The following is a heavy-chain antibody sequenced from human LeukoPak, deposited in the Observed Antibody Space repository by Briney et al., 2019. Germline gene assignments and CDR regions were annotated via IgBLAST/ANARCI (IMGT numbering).Heavy chain of an antibody. D-gene: IGHD2-21*02. CDR2: IKTKTDGGAT. Sequence: GGSLRPSCAASGFTFNDAWMTWVRQAPGKGLEWVARIKTKTDGGATDYAAPVKGRFTISRDDSKNTLNLQMNSLKTEDTGVYYCTTDAKQHGDIYNPFNYWGQGDLVSVSS. CDR1: GFTFNDAW. J-gene: IGHJ4*02. CDR3: TTDAKQHGDIYNPFNY. V-gene: IGHV3-15*01.